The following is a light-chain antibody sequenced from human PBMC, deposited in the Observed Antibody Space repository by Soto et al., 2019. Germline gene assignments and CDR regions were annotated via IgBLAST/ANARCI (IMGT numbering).Light chain of an antibody. V-gene: IGKV1-5*03. Sequence: DILMTQSPSTLSASVGDRVTITCRASQSISSWLAWYQQKPGKAPKLLIYKASSIESGVPSRFSGSGSGTEFTLTISRLQPDDFATYYCQQYNSYSRTFGQGTKVEIK. CDR3: QQYNSYSRT. CDR1: QSISSW. J-gene: IGKJ1*01. CDR2: KAS.